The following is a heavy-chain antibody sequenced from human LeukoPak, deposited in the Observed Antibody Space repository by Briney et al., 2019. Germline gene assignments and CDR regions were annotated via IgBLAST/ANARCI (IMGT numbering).Heavy chain of an antibody. CDR3: AKDPGYSCGTPPGY. CDR1: GFTFSSYA. D-gene: IGHD5-18*01. J-gene: IGHJ4*02. Sequence: GGSLRLSCAASGFTFSSYAMSWVRQAPGKGLEWVSAISGSGGSTYYADSVKGRFTISRDNSKNTLYLQMNSLRAEDTAVYYCAKDPGYSCGTPPGYWGQGTLVTVSS. V-gene: IGHV3-23*01. CDR2: ISGSGGST.